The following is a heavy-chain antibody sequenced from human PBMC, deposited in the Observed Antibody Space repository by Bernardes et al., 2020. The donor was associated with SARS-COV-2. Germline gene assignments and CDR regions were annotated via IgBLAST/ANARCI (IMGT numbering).Heavy chain of an antibody. D-gene: IGHD3-22*01. J-gene: IGHJ4*01. CDR3: ARVGFPTLNYSERYYFDF. CDR2: IDDSGST. CDR1: GASIKGYY. Sequence: SETLSLTCSVSGASIKGYYWSWIRQSPGKGLEWIGYIDDSGSTSYNPSLRSRLTMSVETSQRQFSLRLSYVTAADTAVYYCARVGFPTLNYSERYYFDFWGHGTVVTVSS. V-gene: IGHV4-59*01.